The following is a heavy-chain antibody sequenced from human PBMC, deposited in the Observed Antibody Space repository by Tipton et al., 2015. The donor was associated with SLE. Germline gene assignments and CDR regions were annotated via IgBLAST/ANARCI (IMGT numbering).Heavy chain of an antibody. J-gene: IGHJ2*01. CDR3: VICPWFDF. Sequence: QLVQSGAEVKKPGASVKVSCKASGYTFTSYDINWVRQATGQGLEWMGWMNPNSGNTGYAQKYQGRVTMTTGTSTSTAHMELRSLRSADTAVISWVICPWFDFWGRDSLFSASP. D-gene: IGHD2-2*01. CDR2: MNPNSGNT. CDR1: GYTFTSYD. V-gene: IGHV1-8*01.